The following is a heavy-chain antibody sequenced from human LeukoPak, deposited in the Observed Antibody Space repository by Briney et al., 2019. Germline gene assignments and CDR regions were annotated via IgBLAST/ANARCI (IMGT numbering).Heavy chain of an antibody. J-gene: IGHJ4*02. Sequence: GGSLRLSCAASGFTFSTYWMNWVRQAPGKGLEWVANIKEDGSEKYYVDSVKGRFTISRDNAKNSLYLQMNSPRVEDTAVYYCARDHGADYWGQGTLVTVSS. CDR2: IKEDGSEK. CDR1: GFTFSTYW. V-gene: IGHV3-7*01. D-gene: IGHD5-24*01. CDR3: ARDHGADY.